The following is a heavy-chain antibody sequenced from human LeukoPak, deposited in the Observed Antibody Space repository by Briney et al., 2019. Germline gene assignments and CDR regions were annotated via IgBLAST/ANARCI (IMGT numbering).Heavy chain of an antibody. D-gene: IGHD2-21*02. CDR1: GFTFSSYG. Sequence: PGGSLRLSCAASGFTFSSYGMHWVRQAPGKGLEWVAVISYDGSNKYYADSVKGRFTISRDNSKNTLYLQMNSLRAEDTAVYYCAKRGGLVVTAISYYYYGMDVWGQGTTVTVSS. J-gene: IGHJ6*02. V-gene: IGHV3-30*18. CDR2: ISYDGSNK. CDR3: AKRGGLVVTAISYYYYGMDV.